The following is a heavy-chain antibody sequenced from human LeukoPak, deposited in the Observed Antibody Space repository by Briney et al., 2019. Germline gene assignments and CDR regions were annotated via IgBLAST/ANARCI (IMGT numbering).Heavy chain of an antibody. CDR2: INHSGST. Sequence: SETLSLTCAVYGGSFSGYYWSWIRQPPGKGLEWIGEINHSGSTNYNPSLKSRATISVDTSKNQFSLKLSSVTAADTAVYYCARAHLWRGAFDIWGQGTMVTVSS. CDR3: ARAHLWRGAFDI. V-gene: IGHV4-34*01. D-gene: IGHD2-21*01. CDR1: GGSFSGYY. J-gene: IGHJ3*02.